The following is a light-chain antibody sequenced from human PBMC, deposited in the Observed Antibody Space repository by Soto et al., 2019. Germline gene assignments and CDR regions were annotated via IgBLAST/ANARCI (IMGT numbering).Light chain of an antibody. CDR3: QQNGSSTT. CDR2: GAT. Sequence: IVLTQSPATLSSSPGDRATLSCRASQTISSSSLAWYQQKGDQAPRLLNNGATSRATGIPDRFSGRGSGTVFPLTNSRLDADFFAVYCRQQNGSSTTFGQGTRLEIK. V-gene: IGKV3-20*01. CDR1: QTISSSS. J-gene: IGKJ5*01.